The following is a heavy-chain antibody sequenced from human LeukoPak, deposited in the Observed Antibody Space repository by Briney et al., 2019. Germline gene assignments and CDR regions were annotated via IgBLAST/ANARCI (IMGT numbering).Heavy chain of an antibody. J-gene: IGHJ6*03. CDR1: GYTFTSYD. Sequence: ASVKVSCKASGYTFTSYDINWVRQATGQGLEWMGWMNPNSGNTGYAQKFQGRVTMTRNTSISTAYMELSSLRSEDTAVYYCARGLMVRGVIITRYYYYYMDVWGKGTTVTISS. V-gene: IGHV1-8*01. CDR3: ARGLMVRGVIITRYYYYYMDV. D-gene: IGHD3-10*01. CDR2: MNPNSGNT.